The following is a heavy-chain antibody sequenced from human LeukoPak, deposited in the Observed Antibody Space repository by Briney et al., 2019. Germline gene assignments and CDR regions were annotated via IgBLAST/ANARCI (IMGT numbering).Heavy chain of an antibody. CDR1: GFTFTNAW. CDR3: STLTSRGLSDS. V-gene: IGHV3-15*07. CDR2: IKSKADGETI. Sequence: GGSLRLSCATSGFTFTNAWMNWVRQAPGKGLEWVGRIKSKADGETIDYAAPVKGRFTFSRDDSKNMLYLQMNSLKSEDTAVYYCSTLTSRGLSDSWGQGTLVTVSS. D-gene: IGHD1-20*01. J-gene: IGHJ4*02.